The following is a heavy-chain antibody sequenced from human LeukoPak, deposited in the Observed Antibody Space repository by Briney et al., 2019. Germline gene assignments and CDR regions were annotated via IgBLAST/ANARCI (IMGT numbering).Heavy chain of an antibody. J-gene: IGHJ4*02. CDR3: ARGTWLPDY. CDR1: GFTFSSYG. V-gene: IGHV3-30*19. Sequence: GGSLRLSCAASGFTFSSYGMHWVRQAPGKGLEWVAVISYDGSNKYYADSVKGRFTISRDNSKNTLYLQMNSLRAEDTAVYYCARGTWLPDYWGQGTLVTVSS. CDR2: ISYDGSNK. D-gene: IGHD5-24*01.